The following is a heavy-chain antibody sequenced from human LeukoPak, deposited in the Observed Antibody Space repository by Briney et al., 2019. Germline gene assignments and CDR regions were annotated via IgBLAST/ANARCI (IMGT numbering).Heavy chain of an antibody. J-gene: IGHJ6*02. Sequence: APVKVSCKASGGTFSSYAISWVRQAPGQGLEWMGGIIPIFGTANYAQKFQGRVTITADESTSTAYMELSSLRSEDTAVYYCARVTSLRSYYYYYGMDVWGQGTTVTVSS. CDR1: GGTFSSYA. V-gene: IGHV1-69*01. D-gene: IGHD3-3*01. CDR3: ARVTSLRSYYYYYGMDV. CDR2: IIPIFGTA.